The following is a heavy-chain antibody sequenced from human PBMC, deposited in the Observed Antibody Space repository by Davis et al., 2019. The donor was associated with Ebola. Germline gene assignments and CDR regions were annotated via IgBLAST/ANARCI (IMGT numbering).Heavy chain of an antibody. V-gene: IGHV3-30*02. CDR2: IRGDATDA. D-gene: IGHD2-2*01. J-gene: IGHJ4*02. CDR3: LVIPAARTSDF. CDR1: GFVFRTYG. Sequence: PGGSLRLSCVASGFVFRTYGIHWVRQAPGKGLEWVAFIRGDATDAYYVDSVKGRFTVSRDNSKNTVYLQMNSLRVEDTAVYYCLVIPAARTSDFWGQGTLVTVSS.